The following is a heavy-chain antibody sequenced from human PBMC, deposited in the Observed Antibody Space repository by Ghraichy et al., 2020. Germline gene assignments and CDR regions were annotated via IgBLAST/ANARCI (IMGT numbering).Heavy chain of an antibody. Sequence: SETLSLTCAVSGDSIISNNWWSWVRQPPGKGLEWLGELFHSGSTNYNPSFKSRITISRDKSKNQFSLKMPSVTAADTTVYYCGREIDQLRYFDSWGQGTPVTVSS. V-gene: IGHV4-4*02. D-gene: IGHD2-2*01. CDR3: GREIDQLRYFDS. CDR1: GDSIISNNW. CDR2: LFHSGST. J-gene: IGHJ4*02.